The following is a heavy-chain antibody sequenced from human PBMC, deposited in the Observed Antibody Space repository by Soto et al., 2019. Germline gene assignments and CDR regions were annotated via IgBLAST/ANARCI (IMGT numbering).Heavy chain of an antibody. CDR3: AREREYYYGSGSPYCMDV. CDR1: GFTFSSYG. CDR2: IWYDGSNK. J-gene: IGHJ6*02. Sequence: QVQLVESGGGVVQPGRSLRLSCAASGFTFSSYGMHWVRQAPGKGLEWVAVIWYDGSNKYYADSVKGRFTISRDNSKNTLYLQMTSLRAEDTAVYYCAREREYYYGSGSPYCMDVWGQGTTVTVSS. D-gene: IGHD3-10*01. V-gene: IGHV3-33*01.